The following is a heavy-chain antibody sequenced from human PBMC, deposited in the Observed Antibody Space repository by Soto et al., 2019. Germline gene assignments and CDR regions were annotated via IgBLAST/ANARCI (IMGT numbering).Heavy chain of an antibody. CDR3: ARQLATVTTHWFDP. CDR2: IDPSDSYS. Sequence: PGESLKISCKGSGYIFSTYWIAWVRQMPGKGLEWMGRIDPSDSYSNYSPSFQGHVTISADKSISTAYLQWSSLKASDTAMYYCARQLATVTTHWFDPWGQGTLVTVSS. J-gene: IGHJ5*02. D-gene: IGHD4-17*01. V-gene: IGHV5-10-1*01. CDR1: GYIFSTYW.